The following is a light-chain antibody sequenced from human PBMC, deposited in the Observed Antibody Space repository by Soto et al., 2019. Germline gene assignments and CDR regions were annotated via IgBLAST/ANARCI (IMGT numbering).Light chain of an antibody. CDR1: SSDVGTYNY. CDR2: DVS. Sequence: QSALTQPASVSGSPGQSITISCTGTSSDVGTYNYVSWYQQHPGKAPKLMIYDVSKRPSGVSDRFSGSKSGNTASLTISGLQAEDEADYYCSSYTGSSTSVVFGGGTKLTVL. J-gene: IGLJ2*01. V-gene: IGLV2-14*01. CDR3: SSYTGSSTSVV.